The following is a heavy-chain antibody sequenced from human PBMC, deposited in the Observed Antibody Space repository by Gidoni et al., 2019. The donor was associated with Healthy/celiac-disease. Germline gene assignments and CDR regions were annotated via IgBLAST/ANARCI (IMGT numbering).Heavy chain of an antibody. Sequence: QVQLQQWGAGLLKPSETLSPPCAVYGGSFSGYYWSWIRQPPGKGLEWIGEINHSGSTNYNPSLKSRVTISVDTTKNQFSLKLSSVTAADTAVYYCARGLGPALFDPWGQGTLVTVSS. CDR1: GGSFSGYY. V-gene: IGHV4-34*01. J-gene: IGHJ5*02. CDR3: ARGLGPALFDP. CDR2: INHSGST. D-gene: IGHD2-2*01.